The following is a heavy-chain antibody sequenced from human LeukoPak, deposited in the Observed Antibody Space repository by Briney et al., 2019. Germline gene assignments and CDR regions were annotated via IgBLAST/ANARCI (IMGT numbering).Heavy chain of an antibody. CDR3: ARGDIAAAGWGAFDI. CDR1: GGSISSGDYY. D-gene: IGHD6-13*01. Sequence: SETLSLTCTVSGGSISSGDYYWSWVRQPPGKGLEWIGYIYYSGSTNYNLSLKSRVTISVDTSKNQFSLKLSSVTAADTAVYYCARGDIAAAGWGAFDIWGQGTMVTVSS. J-gene: IGHJ3*02. V-gene: IGHV4-30-4*08. CDR2: IYYSGST.